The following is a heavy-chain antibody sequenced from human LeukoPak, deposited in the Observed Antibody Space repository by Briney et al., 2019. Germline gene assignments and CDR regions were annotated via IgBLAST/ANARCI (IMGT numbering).Heavy chain of an antibody. Sequence: GGSLRLSCAASGFTFSSYAMHWVRQAPGKGPERVAVISYDGSNKYYADSVKGRFTISRDNSKNTLYLQMNSLRAEDTAVYYCAREGYYYDSSGYYPFDYWGQGTLVTVSS. J-gene: IGHJ4*02. D-gene: IGHD3-22*01. CDR3: AREGYYYDSSGYYPFDY. CDR2: ISYDGSNK. CDR1: GFTFSSYA. V-gene: IGHV3-30-3*01.